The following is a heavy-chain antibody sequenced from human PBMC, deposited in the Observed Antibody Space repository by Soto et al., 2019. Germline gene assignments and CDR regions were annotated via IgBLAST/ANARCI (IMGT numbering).Heavy chain of an antibody. D-gene: IGHD6-13*01. Sequence: GGSLRLSCAASGFTFSSYWMSWVRQAPGKGLEWVANIKQDGSEKYYVDSVKGRFTISRDNAKNSLYLQMNSLRAEDTAVYYCAREIAAAGTFAPDYWGQGTLVTVSS. V-gene: IGHV3-7*01. CDR3: AREIAAAGTFAPDY. J-gene: IGHJ4*02. CDR2: IKQDGSEK. CDR1: GFTFSSYW.